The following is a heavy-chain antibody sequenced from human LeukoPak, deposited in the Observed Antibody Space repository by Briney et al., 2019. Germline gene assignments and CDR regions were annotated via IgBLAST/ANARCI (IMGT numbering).Heavy chain of an antibody. V-gene: IGHV4-39*07. CDR2: IYHSGST. CDR3: ARTFGSGWYPLQRARKYNWFDP. D-gene: IGHD6-19*01. Sequence: SETLSLTCTVSGGSISSSSYYWGWIRQPPGKGLEWIGEIYHSGSTNYNPSLKSRVTISVDESKNQFSLKLSSVTAADTAVYYCARTFGSGWYPLQRARKYNWFDPWGQGTLVTVSS. CDR1: GGSISSSSYY. J-gene: IGHJ5*02.